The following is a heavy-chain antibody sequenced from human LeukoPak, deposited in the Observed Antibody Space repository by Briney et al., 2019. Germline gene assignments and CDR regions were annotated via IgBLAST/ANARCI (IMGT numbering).Heavy chain of an antibody. Sequence: GGSLRLSCAASGFTFSSYAMHWVRQAPGKGLEWVAVISYDGSNKYYADSVKGRFTISRDNSKNTLYLQMNSLRAEDTAVYYCAKFGREQWLLYFDYWGQGTLVTVSS. V-gene: IGHV3-30-3*02. CDR3: AKFGREQWLLYFDY. J-gene: IGHJ4*02. CDR2: ISYDGSNK. CDR1: GFTFSSYA. D-gene: IGHD6-19*01.